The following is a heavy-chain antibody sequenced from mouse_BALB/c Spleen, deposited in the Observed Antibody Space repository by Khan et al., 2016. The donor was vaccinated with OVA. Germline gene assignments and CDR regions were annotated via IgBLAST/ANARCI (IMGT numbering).Heavy chain of an antibody. Sequence: VQLQQSGAELARPGASVKISCKASGYTFTSYTMHWVKQRLGQGLEWIGYINPSNDYTNYNQNFKDKATLIVDKSSSTAYMQLSRLTSEDSAVYYVEKEAANHRYDGGCAFWGQGTLVTVSA. V-gene: IGHV1-4*01. CDR1: GYTFTSYT. CDR3: EKEAANHRYDGGCAF. J-gene: IGHJ3*01. CDR2: INPSNDYT. D-gene: IGHD2-14*01.